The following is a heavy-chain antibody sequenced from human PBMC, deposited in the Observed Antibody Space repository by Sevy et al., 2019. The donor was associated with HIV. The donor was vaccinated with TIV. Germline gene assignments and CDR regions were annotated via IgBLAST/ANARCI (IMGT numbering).Heavy chain of an antibody. CDR3: ARDFAAAGTYYFDY. CDR1: GFTFSNYA. CDR2: ISYDGSNK. Sequence: GGSLRLSCAASGFTFSNYAMHWVRQAPGKGLEWVAVISYDGSNKYYADSVKGRFTISRDKSKNTLYLQMNSLRAEDTDVYYCARDFAAAGTYYFDYWGQGTLVTVSS. J-gene: IGHJ4*02. V-gene: IGHV3-30-3*01. D-gene: IGHD6-13*01.